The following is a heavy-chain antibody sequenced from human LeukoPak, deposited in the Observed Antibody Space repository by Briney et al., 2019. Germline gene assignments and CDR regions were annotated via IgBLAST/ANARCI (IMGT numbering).Heavy chain of an antibody. CDR1: SGSIGRSC. CDR3: ARDPADPTYYDSLTGYPAYYFDY. Sequence: PSERVPLTCRLSSGSIGRSCSGWARHPPGECRGWLGYVILRGSNYSKPSLKGRVPISVDTSKNQCSLKLSAVALGDPAVYTCARDPADPTYYDSLTGYPAYYFDYWGQGTLVTVSS. CDR2: VILRGSN. V-gene: IGHV4-59*01. J-gene: IGHJ4*02. D-gene: IGHD3-9*01.